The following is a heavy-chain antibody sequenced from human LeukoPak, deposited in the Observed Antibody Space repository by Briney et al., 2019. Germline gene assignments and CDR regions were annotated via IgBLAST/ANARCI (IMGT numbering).Heavy chain of an antibody. D-gene: IGHD6-19*01. J-gene: IGHJ5*02. Sequence: GGSLRLSCAASGFTVSSNYMSWVRQAPGKGLEWVSVIYSGGSTYYADSVKGRFTISRDNAKNSLYLQMNSLRAEDTAVYYCARGGPSRAVAACGQGTLVTVSS. CDR2: IYSGGST. CDR3: ARGGPSRAVAA. CDR1: GFTVSSNY. V-gene: IGHV3-53*01.